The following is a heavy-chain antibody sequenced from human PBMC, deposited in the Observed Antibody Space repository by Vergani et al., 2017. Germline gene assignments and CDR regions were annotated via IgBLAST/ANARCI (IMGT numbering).Heavy chain of an antibody. D-gene: IGHD3-22*01. J-gene: IGHJ4*02. CDR1: GYSLTNYW. V-gene: IGHV5-51*01. CDR3: ARLYGHDSSGSEYFDY. CDR2: IHPADSDT. Sequence: EVQLVQSGAEVKKPGESLKIFCQISGYSLTNYWIGWVRQMPGKGLEWMGIIHPADSDTRYSPSFQGQVTISVDKSISTAYLQRSSLRASDSAMYYCARLYGHDSSGSEYFDYWGQGTLVTVSS.